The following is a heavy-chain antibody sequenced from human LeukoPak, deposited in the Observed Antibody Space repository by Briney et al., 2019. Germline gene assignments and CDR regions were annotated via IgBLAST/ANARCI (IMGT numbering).Heavy chain of an antibody. CDR2: ITGYNGNT. J-gene: IGHJ6*02. CDR3: ARVWGSMVTGALYNSYGMDV. D-gene: IGHD5-18*01. CDR1: GYTFTNYG. V-gene: IGHV1-18*01. Sequence: ASVTVSCKSSGYTFTNYGINWVRQAPGQGREWMGWITGYNGNTNYAQNLQGRVTMTTDTSTSTAYMELRSLRSDDTAVYYCARVWGSMVTGALYNSYGMDVWGQGTTVTVSS.